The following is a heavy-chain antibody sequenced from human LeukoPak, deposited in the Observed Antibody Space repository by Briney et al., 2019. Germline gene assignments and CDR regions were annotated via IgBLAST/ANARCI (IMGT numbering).Heavy chain of an antibody. V-gene: IGHV3-23*01. CDR2: ISGSGGDT. CDR1: GFTFSSDA. D-gene: IGHD3-10*01. CDR3: AKELRAYYGSGSHPGDY. J-gene: IGHJ4*02. Sequence: GGSLRLSCAASGFTFSSDAMTWVRQTPGKGLEWLSIISGSGGDTKYADSVKGRFAISRDNSKNTLFLQMNGLRADDTAVYYCAKELRAYYGSGSHPGDYWGQGTLVTVSS.